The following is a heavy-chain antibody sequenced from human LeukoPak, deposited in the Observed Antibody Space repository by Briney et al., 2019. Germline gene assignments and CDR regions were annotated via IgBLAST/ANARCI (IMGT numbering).Heavy chain of an antibody. CDR2: INPNSGGT. V-gene: IGHV1-2*02. J-gene: IGHJ4*02. CDR3: ARESSSNFDY. CDR1: GYTFTGSY. D-gene: IGHD6-6*01. Sequence: ASVKVSCKGSGYTFTGSYMHWVRQAPGQGLEWMGWINPNSGGTNYAQKFRGRVTMTRDTSTSTVYMELSSLRSEDTAVYYCARESSSNFDYWGQGTLVTVSS.